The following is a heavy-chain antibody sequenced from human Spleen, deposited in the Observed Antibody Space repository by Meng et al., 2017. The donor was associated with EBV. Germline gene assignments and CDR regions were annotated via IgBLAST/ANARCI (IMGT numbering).Heavy chain of an antibody. D-gene: IGHD4-17*01. CDR2: IYHSGPT. CDR3: ARGDRASMTTVTSLVY. J-gene: IGHJ4*02. CDR1: GASISSSNW. V-gene: IGHV4-4*02. Sequence: VQLQESGPGLVKPSGTLSLPCAVAGASISSSNWWTWVRQPPGKGLEWIGEIYHSGPTNYNPSLKSRVTMSVDKSKNQFSLKMNSVTAADAAVYYCARGDRASMTTVTSLVYWGQGTLVTVSS.